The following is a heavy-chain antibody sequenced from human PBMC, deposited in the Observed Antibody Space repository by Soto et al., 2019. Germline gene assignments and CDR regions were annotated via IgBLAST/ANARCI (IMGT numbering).Heavy chain of an antibody. Sequence: QLQLQESGPGLVKPSETLSLTCTVSGGSISSSSYYWGWIRQPPGKGLEWIGSIYYSGSTYYNPSLKSRVTISVDTSKNQFSLKLSSVTAADTAVYYCARQGAVAGTTPFDYWGQGTLVTVSS. D-gene: IGHD6-19*01. J-gene: IGHJ4*02. CDR2: IYYSGST. CDR3: ARQGAVAGTTPFDY. V-gene: IGHV4-39*01. CDR1: GGSISSSSYY.